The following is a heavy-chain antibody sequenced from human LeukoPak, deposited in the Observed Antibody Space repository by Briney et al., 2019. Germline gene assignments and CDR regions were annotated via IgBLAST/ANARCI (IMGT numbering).Heavy chain of an antibody. D-gene: IGHD6-6*01. CDR1: GYTFTGYY. CDR2: INPNSGGT. J-gene: IGHJ4*02. V-gene: IGHV1-2*02. CDR3: ARDGAARPSDLDF. Sequence: GPVKVSCKASGYTFTGYYMHWVRQAPGQGLEWMGWINPNSGGTNYAQKFQGRVTMTRDTSISTAYMELSRLRSDDTAVYYCARDGAARPSDLDFWGQGTLVTVSS.